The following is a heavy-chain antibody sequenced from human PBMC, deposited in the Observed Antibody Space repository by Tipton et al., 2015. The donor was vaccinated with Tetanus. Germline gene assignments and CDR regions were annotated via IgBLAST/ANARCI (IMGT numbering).Heavy chain of an antibody. Sequence: SLRLSCAASGFTFSTYSMIWVRQAPGKGLEWVSSISRSRSSTYDADSVKGRFTTSRDNSKNSLFLHMNSLRADEDTAVYYCARGSCSNGICYYDYWGQGTLVTVSS. V-gene: IGHV3-21*01. D-gene: IGHD2-8*01. CDR2: ISRSRSST. CDR3: ARGSCSNGICYYDY. CDR1: GFTFSTYS. J-gene: IGHJ4*02.